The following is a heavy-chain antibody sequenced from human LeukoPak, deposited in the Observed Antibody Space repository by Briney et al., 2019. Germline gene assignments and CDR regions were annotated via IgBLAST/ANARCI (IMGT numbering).Heavy chain of an antibody. CDR1: GGSFSGYY. D-gene: IGHD3-16*02. CDR2: INHSGST. CDR3: ASYVWGSYRPFDY. Sequence: PSETLSLTCAVYGGSFSGYYWSWIRQPPGKGLEWIGEINHSGSTNYNPSLKNRVTISVDTSKNQFSLKLSSVTAADTAVYYCASYVWGSYRPFDYWGQGTLVTVSS. V-gene: IGHV4-34*01. J-gene: IGHJ4*02.